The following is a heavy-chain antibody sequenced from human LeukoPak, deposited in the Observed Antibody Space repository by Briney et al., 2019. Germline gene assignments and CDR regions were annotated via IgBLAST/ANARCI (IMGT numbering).Heavy chain of an antibody. J-gene: IGHJ4*02. Sequence: GRSLRLSCAASGFTFDDYAMHWVRQAPGKGLEWASGISWNSGSIGYADSVKGRFTISRDNAKNSLYLQMNSLRAEDMALYYCAKDLYSSGWTQGFDYWGQGTLVTVSS. V-gene: IGHV3-9*03. CDR1: GFTFDDYA. CDR3: AKDLYSSGWTQGFDY. CDR2: ISWNSGSI. D-gene: IGHD6-19*01.